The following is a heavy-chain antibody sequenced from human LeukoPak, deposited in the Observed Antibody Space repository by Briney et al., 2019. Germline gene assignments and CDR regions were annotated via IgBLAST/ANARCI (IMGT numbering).Heavy chain of an antibody. CDR2: ISGSGGST. CDR1: GFTFSSYA. J-gene: IGHJ4*02. V-gene: IGHV3-23*01. CDR3: AKGAGIAVAGTATWFDY. D-gene: IGHD6-19*01. Sequence: GGSLRLSCAASGFTFSSYAMSWVRQAPGKGLEWVSAISGSGGSTYYADSVKGRFTISRDNSKNTLYLQMNSLRAEDTAVYYCAKGAGIAVAGTATWFDYWGQGTLVTV.